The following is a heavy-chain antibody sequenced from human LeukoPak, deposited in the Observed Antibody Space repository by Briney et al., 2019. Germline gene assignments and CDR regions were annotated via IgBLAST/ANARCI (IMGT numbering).Heavy chain of an antibody. D-gene: IGHD6-13*01. CDR2: ISGSGAST. CDR3: AKAHGYSSSWYPY. Sequence: GGCLRLSCAASGYTFNTYAMSWVRQAPGKGLESVSAISGSGASTYYADSGKGRFTISRDNSENTLYLQINSLKAEDTAVYYCAKAHGYSSSWYPYWGQGTLVTVSS. CDR1: GYTFNTYA. J-gene: IGHJ4*02. V-gene: IGHV3-23*01.